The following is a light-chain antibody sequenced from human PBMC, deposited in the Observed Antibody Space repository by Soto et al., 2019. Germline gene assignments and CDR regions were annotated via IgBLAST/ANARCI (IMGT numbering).Light chain of an antibody. V-gene: IGKV1-5*01. CDR3: QQYHTSSIT. CDR1: QTISSW. J-gene: IGKJ5*01. Sequence: GDRVTITCRASQTISSWLAWYQQKPGKAPTLLIYDASTLERGVPSRFSGTGSGTEFTLSIDSLQPDDFATYYCQQYHTSSITFGQGTRWRL. CDR2: DAS.